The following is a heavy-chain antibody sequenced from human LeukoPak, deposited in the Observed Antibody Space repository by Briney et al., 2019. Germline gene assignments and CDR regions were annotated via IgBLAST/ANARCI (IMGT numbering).Heavy chain of an antibody. Sequence: SVKVSCKASGGTFSSYAISWVRQAPGQGLEWMGRIIPILGIANYAQKFQGGVTITADKSTSTAYMELSSLRSEDTAVYYCARGSPAAICQYYYYGMDVWGQGTTVTVSS. J-gene: IGHJ6*02. V-gene: IGHV1-69*04. CDR2: IIPILGIA. CDR3: ARGSPAAICQYYYYGMDV. D-gene: IGHD2-2*01. CDR1: GGTFSSYA.